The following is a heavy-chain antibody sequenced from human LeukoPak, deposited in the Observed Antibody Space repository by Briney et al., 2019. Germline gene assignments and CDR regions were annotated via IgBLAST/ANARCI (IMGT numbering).Heavy chain of an antibody. CDR3: ARAKTYYYDSSGYFLRAGAFDI. J-gene: IGHJ3*02. Sequence: SETLSLTCTVSGGSISSYYWSWIRQPAGKGLEWIGRIYTSGSTNYNPSLKSRVTMSVDTSKNQFSLKLSSVTAADTAVYYCARAKTYYYDSSGYFLRAGAFDIWGQGTMVTVSS. CDR1: GGSISSYY. CDR2: IYTSGST. V-gene: IGHV4-4*07. D-gene: IGHD3-22*01.